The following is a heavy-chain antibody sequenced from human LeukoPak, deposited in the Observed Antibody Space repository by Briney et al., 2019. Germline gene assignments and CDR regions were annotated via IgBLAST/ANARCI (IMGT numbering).Heavy chain of an antibody. Sequence: PSETLSLTCTVSGGSISSGSYYWSSIRQPAGKGLEWIGRIYTSGSTNYHPSLKSRVTISVDTSKNQFSLKLSSVTAADTTVYYCARASTALSVEFGFWSGQFDYSGQGTLVTVSS. CDR1: GGSISSGSYY. J-gene: IGHJ4*02. V-gene: IGHV4-61*02. CDR3: ARASTALSVEFGFWSGQFDY. CDR2: IYTSGST. D-gene: IGHD3-3*01.